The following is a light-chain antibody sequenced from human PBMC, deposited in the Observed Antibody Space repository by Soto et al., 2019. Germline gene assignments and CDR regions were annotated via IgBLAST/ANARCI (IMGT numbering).Light chain of an antibody. V-gene: IGLV2-14*01. CDR2: DVA. Sequence: QSALTQPASVSGSPGQPITISCTGTSTDVGRYNYVSWYQQHPGKAPKLMIYDVANRPSGVSNRFSGSKSGITASLTISGLQAEDEADYYCSSYTPSSTYVFGTGTQLTVL. J-gene: IGLJ1*01. CDR1: STDVGRYNY. CDR3: SSYTPSSTYV.